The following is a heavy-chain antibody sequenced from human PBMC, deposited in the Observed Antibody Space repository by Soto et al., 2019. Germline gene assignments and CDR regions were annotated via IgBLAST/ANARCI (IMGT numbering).Heavy chain of an antibody. CDR1: GYTFTGYY. V-gene: IGHV1-2*04. CDR2: INPNSGGT. Sequence: GASVKVSCKASGYTFTGYYMHWVRQAPGQGLEWMGWINPNSGGTNYAQKFQGWVTMTRDTSISTAYMELSRLRSDDTAVYYCARGGIVVVPAANNWFDPWGQGNLVTVSS. J-gene: IGHJ5*02. D-gene: IGHD2-2*01. CDR3: ARGGIVVVPAANNWFDP.